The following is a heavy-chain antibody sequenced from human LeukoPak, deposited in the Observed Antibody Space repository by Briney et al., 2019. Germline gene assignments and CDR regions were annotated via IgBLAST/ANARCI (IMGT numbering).Heavy chain of an antibody. CDR2: IYNDGST. CDR1: GFSVSNNY. Sequence: PGGSLSLSCAASGFSVSNNYKSWVRQAPGKGLEWVSVIYNDGSTHYTDSAKGRFTISKDNSKNTLYLQMNDLSAEDTAVYYCARDREEVTARAQMDVWGKGTTVTVSS. CDR3: ARDREEVTARAQMDV. V-gene: IGHV3-53*01. J-gene: IGHJ6*04. D-gene: IGHD2-21*02.